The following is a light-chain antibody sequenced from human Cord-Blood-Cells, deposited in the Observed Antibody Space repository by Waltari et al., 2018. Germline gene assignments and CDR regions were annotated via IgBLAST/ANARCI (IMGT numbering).Light chain of an antibody. CDR3: NSDTSSSTLV. CDR2: DFS. J-gene: IGLJ3*02. V-gene: IGLV2-14*01. Sequence: QSALTQSESVSGSPGQSITISCTGNSSEVGGYNYVSWYQQHPGKDPKLMIYDFSKRLSVVATRFSVSKSGKTSLLPISVLQADDEADYYCNSDTSSSTLVFGGGTKLTVL. CDR1: SSEVGGYNY.